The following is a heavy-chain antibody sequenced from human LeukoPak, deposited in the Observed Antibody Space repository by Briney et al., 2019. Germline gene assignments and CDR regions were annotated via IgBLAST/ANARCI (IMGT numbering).Heavy chain of an antibody. CDR3: AREYNWNPYYFDY. V-gene: IGHV1-69*05. CDR2: IIPIFGTA. D-gene: IGHD1-20*01. CDR1: GGTFSSYA. Sequence: ASVRVSCKASGGTFSSYAISWVRQAPGQGREWVGGIIPIFGTANYAQKFQGRVTITTDESTSTAYMELSSLRSEDTAVYYCAREYNWNPYYFDYWGQGTLVTVSS. J-gene: IGHJ4*02.